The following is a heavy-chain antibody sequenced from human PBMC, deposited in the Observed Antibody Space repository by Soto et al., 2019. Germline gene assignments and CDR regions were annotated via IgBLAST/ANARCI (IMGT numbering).Heavy chain of an antibody. V-gene: IGHV4-30-2*01. CDR2: MYHSGST. J-gene: IGHJ4*02. CDR1: GGSISSGGYS. CDR3: ARVDGYFFFFDN. Sequence: PSETLSLTCAVSGGSISSGGYSWSWIRQPPGKGLEWIGYMYHSGSTYYNPPLKSRVTISIDRSKNQFSLKLSSVTAADTAVYHCARVDGYFFFFDNWGQGTQVTVSS. D-gene: IGHD3-22*01.